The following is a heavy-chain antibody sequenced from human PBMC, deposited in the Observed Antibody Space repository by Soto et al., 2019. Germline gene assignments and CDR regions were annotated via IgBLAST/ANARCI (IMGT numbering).Heavy chain of an antibody. J-gene: IGHJ4*02. D-gene: IGHD3-22*01. CDR3: ASIDSSGYYTAVIDY. CDR1: GGTFSSYA. CDR2: IIPIFGTA. V-gene: IGHV1-69*13. Sequence: SVKVSCKASGGTFSSYAISWVRQAPGQGLEWMGGIIPIFGTANYAQKFQGRVTITADESTSTAYMELSSLRSEDTAVYYCASIDSSGYYTAVIDYWGQGTLVTISS.